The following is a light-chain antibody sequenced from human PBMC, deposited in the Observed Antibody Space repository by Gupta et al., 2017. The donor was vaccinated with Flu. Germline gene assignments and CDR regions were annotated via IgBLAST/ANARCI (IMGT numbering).Light chain of an antibody. Sequence: DIQMTQSPSSLSASVGDRVTITCRASQSIGTYISWYQKKPGKAPELLIYVASTLDSGVPSRFRGSGSGTEFDLTISGLQPDDFASYYCQQTYSPTRTFGGGTKLDIK. CDR2: VAS. V-gene: IGKV1-39*01. CDR1: QSIGTY. CDR3: QQTYSPTRT. J-gene: IGKJ4*01.